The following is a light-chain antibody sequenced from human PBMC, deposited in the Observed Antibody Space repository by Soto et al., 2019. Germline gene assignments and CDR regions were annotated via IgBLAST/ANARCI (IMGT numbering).Light chain of an antibody. CDR1: QRISTW. CDR2: DAS. CDR3: QQYKSYWT. J-gene: IGKJ1*01. V-gene: IGKV1-5*01. Sequence: DIHISQSPSTPSSSFRAGLTITCRDSQRISTWLAWYQQKPGKAPKLLIADASSLETGVPSRFSGSGSGTEFTLTINSLQPDDFATYYCQQYKSYWTFGQGTKVDIK.